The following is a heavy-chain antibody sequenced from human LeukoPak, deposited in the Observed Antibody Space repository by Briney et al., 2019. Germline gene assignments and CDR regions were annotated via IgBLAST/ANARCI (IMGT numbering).Heavy chain of an antibody. V-gene: IGHV3-48*01. CDR2: ISGSSSTI. CDR1: GFTFSSYS. CDR3: GVGSSYYYYGMDV. Sequence: GGSLRLSCAASGFTFSSYSMNWVRQAPGKGLEWVSYISGSSSTIYYADSVKGRFTISRDNAKNSLYLQMNSLRAEDTAVYYCGVGSSYYYYGMDVWGQGTTVTVSS. D-gene: IGHD6-6*01. J-gene: IGHJ6*02.